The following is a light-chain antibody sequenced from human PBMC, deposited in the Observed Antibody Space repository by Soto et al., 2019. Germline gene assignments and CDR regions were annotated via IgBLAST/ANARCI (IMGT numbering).Light chain of an antibody. CDR2: GTS. CDR1: QSVNSSY. V-gene: IGKV3-20*01. Sequence: IVLPQPPGPLPLSPGERATLPCRASQSVNSSYLAWYQHKPGQAPRLLIYGTSSRAAGIPGRFSGSGSGTVFTLTISRLEPEYFAVYYCQQYGSSITFGQGTRLEIK. J-gene: IGKJ5*01. CDR3: QQYGSSIT.